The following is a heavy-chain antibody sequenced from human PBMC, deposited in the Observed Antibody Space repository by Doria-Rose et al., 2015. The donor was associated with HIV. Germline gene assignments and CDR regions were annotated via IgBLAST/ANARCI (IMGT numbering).Heavy chain of an antibody. Sequence: QVQLQESGAGLVKPSETLSLTCAVFGGSFSGYYWSWIRQPPGKGLEWIGETNHSGSTNYKTSLKSRVTISLDPPKNLFSADTAVYYCARGLLRGGWDDVDYYYGMDVWGQGTTVTVSS. V-gene: IGHV4-34*01. D-gene: IGHD1-1*01. CDR1: GGSFSGYY. J-gene: IGHJ6*02. CDR2: TNHSGST. CDR3: ARGLLRGGWDDVDYYYGMDV.